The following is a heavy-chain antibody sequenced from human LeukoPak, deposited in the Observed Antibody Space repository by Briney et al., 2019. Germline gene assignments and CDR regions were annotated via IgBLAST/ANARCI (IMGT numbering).Heavy chain of an antibody. D-gene: IGHD2-2*01. CDR3: AREYCSSTSCYRSLSDAFDI. CDR2: ISGSGGST. J-gene: IGHJ3*02. Sequence: GGSLRLSCAASGFTFSSYAMSWVRQAPGKGLEWVSAISGSGGSTYYADSVKGRFTISRDNSKNTLYLQMNSLRAEDTAVYYCAREYCSSTSCYRSLSDAFDIWGRGTMVTVSS. CDR1: GFTFSSYA. V-gene: IGHV3-23*01.